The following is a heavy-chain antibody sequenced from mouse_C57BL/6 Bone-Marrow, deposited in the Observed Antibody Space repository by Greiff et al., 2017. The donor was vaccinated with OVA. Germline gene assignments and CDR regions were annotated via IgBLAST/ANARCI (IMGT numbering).Heavy chain of an antibody. D-gene: IGHD3-2*02. V-gene: IGHV1-69*01. CDR3: AVRGYYFDY. CDR2: IDPSDSYT. Sequence: QVQLQQPGAELVMPGASVKLSCKASGYTFTSYWMHWVKQRPGQGLEWIGEIDPSDSYTNYNEKFKGKATLTADKSSSTAYMQLSSLTSEDSAVYFCAVRGYYFDYWGQGTTLTVSS. CDR1: GYTFTSYW. J-gene: IGHJ2*01.